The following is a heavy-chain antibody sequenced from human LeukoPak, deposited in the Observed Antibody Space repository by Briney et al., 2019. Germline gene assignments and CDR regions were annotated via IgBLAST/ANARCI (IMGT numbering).Heavy chain of an antibody. CDR1: GFTFSSYE. CDR2: ISSSSSYI. Sequence: GGSLRLSAAGSGFTFSSYEMNWVRQGPGKGREWVSSISSSSSYIYYKHSVKGRFTISTDKVTNSMYLKSKRPGAEDTALYYCARGPSGGTAKGFDPSGYGNLVTASS. D-gene: IGHD2-15*01. V-gene: IGHV3-21*01. CDR3: ARGPSGGTAKGFDP. J-gene: IGHJ5*02.